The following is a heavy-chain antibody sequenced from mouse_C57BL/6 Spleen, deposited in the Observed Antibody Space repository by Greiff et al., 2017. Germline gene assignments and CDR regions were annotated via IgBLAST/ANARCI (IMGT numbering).Heavy chain of an antibody. CDR3: ARHYSNYWYFDV. CDR2: IDPSDSET. CDR1: GYTFTSYW. V-gene: IGHV1-52*01. Sequence: QVQLKQPGAELVRPGSSVKLSCKASGYTFTSYWMHWVKQRPIQGLEWIGNIDPSDSETHYNQKFKDKATLTVDKSSSTAYMQLSSLTSEDSAVYYCARHYSNYWYFDVWGTGTTVTVSS. J-gene: IGHJ1*03. D-gene: IGHD2-5*01.